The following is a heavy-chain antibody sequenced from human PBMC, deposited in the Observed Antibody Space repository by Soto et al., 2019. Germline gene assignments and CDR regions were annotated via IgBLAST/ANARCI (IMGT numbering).Heavy chain of an antibody. J-gene: IGHJ4*02. V-gene: IGHV3-21*01. CDR1: GFTFSSYS. CDR2: ISSSSSYI. Sequence: GGSLRLSCAASGFTFSSYSMNWVRQAPGKGLEWVSSISSSSSYIYYADSVKGRFTISRDNAKNSLYLQMNSLRAEDTAVYYCARYSNYSLGLDYWGQGTLVTVDS. CDR3: ARYSNYSLGLDY. D-gene: IGHD4-4*01.